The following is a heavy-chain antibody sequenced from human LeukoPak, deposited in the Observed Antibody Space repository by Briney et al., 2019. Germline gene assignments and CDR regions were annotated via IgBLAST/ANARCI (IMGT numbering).Heavy chain of an antibody. Sequence: PGGSLRLSCAASGFIFSSHEMNWVRQAPGKGLEWVSYISSSGSTIYYADSVKGRFTISRDNAKNSLYLQMNSLRAEDTAVYYCARGLRRGYSYGYFDYWGQGTLVTVSS. CDR1: GFIFSSHE. V-gene: IGHV3-48*03. D-gene: IGHD5-18*01. J-gene: IGHJ4*02. CDR2: ISSSGSTI. CDR3: ARGLRRGYSYGYFDY.